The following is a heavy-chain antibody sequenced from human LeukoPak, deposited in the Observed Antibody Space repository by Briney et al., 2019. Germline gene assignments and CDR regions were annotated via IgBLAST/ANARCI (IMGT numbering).Heavy chain of an antibody. J-gene: IGHJ6*03. CDR3: AREGSYGSTGYYYYYMDV. CDR1: GGTFSSYA. V-gene: IGHV1-69*05. CDR2: IIPIFGTA. D-gene: IGHD5-18*01. Sequence: ASVKVSCKASGGTFSSYAISRVRQAPGQGLEWMGGIIPIFGTANYAQKFQGRVTITTDESTSTAYMELSSLRSEDTAVYYCAREGSYGSTGYYYYYMDVWGKGTTVTVSS.